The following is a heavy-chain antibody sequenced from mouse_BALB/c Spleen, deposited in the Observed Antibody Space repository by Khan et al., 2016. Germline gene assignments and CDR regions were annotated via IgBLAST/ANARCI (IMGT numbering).Heavy chain of an antibody. V-gene: IGHV9-3-1*01. CDR2: INTYSGES. D-gene: IGHD1-1*01. CDR1: GYTFTNYG. J-gene: IGHJ1*01. CDR3: ARYRYYYGSSRYFDV. Sequence: QIQLVQSGPELKKPGKTVKISCKASGYTFTNYGMNWVKQAPGRGLKWMGWINTYSGESTYADDFKGRFAFSLETSANPASLQINTLKNEDTATYFCARYRYYYGSSRYFDVWGAGTTVTVSS.